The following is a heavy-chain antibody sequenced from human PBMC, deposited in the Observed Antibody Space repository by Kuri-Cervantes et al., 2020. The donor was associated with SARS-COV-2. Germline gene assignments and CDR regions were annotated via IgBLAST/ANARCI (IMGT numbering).Heavy chain of an antibody. J-gene: IGHJ4*02. CDR2: IYYSGST. V-gene: IGHV4-39*01. CDR1: GGSISSSSYY. D-gene: IGHD6-13*01. Sequence: SETLSLTCTVSGGSISSSSYYWGWIRQPPGKGLEWIGSIYYSGSTYYNPSLKSRVTISVNTSKNQLSLKLSSVTAADTAVYYCAIVIAAAGREGYWGQGTLVTVSS. CDR3: AIVIAAAGREGY.